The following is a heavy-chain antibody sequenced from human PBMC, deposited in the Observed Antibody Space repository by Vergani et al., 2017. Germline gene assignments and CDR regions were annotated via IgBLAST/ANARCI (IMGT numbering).Heavy chain of an antibody. CDR3: AKNPGISTTRHYYAMDV. V-gene: IGHV3-11*04. D-gene: IGHD1-1*01. CDR2: ISPGASTV. Sequence: LEESGGGSVKPGGSLRLSCAASGFKFSDRYMSWIRQAPGKGLEWVSHISPGASTVSYTNSVTGRFTVSRDNDNNSLTLDMTTLRVEDTAVYYWAKNPGISTTRHYYAMDVWGQGTTVTVSS. J-gene: IGHJ6*02. CDR1: GFKFSDRY.